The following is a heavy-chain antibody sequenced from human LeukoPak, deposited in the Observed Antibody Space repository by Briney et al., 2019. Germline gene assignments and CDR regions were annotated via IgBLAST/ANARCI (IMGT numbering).Heavy chain of an antibody. Sequence: SETLSLTCTVSGGPISKKYWSWIRQPAGKGLEWIGRLYTNENTDYNPSLKSRVTMSVDTSKNQFSLNLTSMTAADTAVYYCATDKYDAHGAFDIWGQGTVVTVSS. D-gene: IGHD3-3*01. J-gene: IGHJ3*02. CDR2: LYTNENT. CDR1: GGPISKKY. V-gene: IGHV4-4*07. CDR3: ATDKYDAHGAFDI.